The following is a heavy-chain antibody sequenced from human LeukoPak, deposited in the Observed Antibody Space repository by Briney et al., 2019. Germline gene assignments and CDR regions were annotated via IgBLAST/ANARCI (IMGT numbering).Heavy chain of an antibody. CDR1: GFTFTRFN. CDR2: ITSSGTYI. D-gene: IGHD3-22*01. J-gene: IGHJ6*02. Sequence: GGSLRLSCAASGFTFTRFNMNWVRQAPGKGLELVSSITSSGTYIYYADSVEGRFTISRDNAKNSLYLQMNSPRAEDTAVYYCARPFYYDSNGGEGMDVWGQGTTVTVSS. V-gene: IGHV3-21*01. CDR3: ARPFYYDSNGGEGMDV.